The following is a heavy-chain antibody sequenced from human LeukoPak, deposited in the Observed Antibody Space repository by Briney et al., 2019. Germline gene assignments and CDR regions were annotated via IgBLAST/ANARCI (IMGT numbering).Heavy chain of an antibody. J-gene: IGHJ3*02. D-gene: IGHD3-10*01. CDR3: AKTGRGGMTGAFDI. CDR1: GFTFSGYA. Sequence: GGSLRLSCAASGFTFSGYALHWVRQSPGKGLEWVSGISGNGDTTYYTDSVKGRFTISRDNSKNTVYLQMNSLRAEDTAVYYCAKTGRGGMTGAFDIWGQGTMVTVSS. CDR2: ISGNGDTT. V-gene: IGHV3-23*01.